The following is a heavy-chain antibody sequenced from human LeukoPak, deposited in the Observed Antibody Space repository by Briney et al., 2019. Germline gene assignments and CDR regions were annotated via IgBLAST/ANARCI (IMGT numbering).Heavy chain of an antibody. V-gene: IGHV4-59*01. D-gene: IGHD3-22*01. CDR3: ARVKPSDSSGSRAFDY. CDR1: GASISSYY. Sequence: SETLSLTCTVSGASISSYYWSWIRKPPGKGLEWIGYIYYSGSTNYNPSLKSRVTISVDTSKNQFSLKLSSVTAADTAVYYCARVKPSDSSGSRAFDYWGQGTLVTVSS. J-gene: IGHJ4*02. CDR2: IYYSGST.